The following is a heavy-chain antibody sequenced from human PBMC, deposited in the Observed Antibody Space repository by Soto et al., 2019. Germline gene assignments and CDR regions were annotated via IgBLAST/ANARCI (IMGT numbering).Heavy chain of an antibody. V-gene: IGHV3-23*01. Sequence: GSLRLSCAASGLTFSSYAMSWVRQAPGKGLEWVSAISGSGGSTYYADSVKGRFTISRDNSKNTLYLQMNSLRAEDTAVYYCAKGQAYYYDSSGYFDDFDIWGQGTMVTVSS. CDR2: ISGSGGST. CDR1: GLTFSSYA. CDR3: AKGQAYYYDSSGYFDDFDI. D-gene: IGHD3-22*01. J-gene: IGHJ3*02.